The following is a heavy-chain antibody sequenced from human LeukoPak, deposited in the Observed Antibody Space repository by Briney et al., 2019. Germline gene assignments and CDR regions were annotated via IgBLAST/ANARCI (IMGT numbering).Heavy chain of an antibody. CDR3: ARGEQQLVPDY. J-gene: IGHJ4*02. V-gene: IGHV4-59*01. CDR2: IYYSGST. Sequence: SETLSLTCTVSGCSISSYYWSWIRQPPGKGLEWIGYIYYSGSTNYNPSLKSRVTISVDTSKNQFSLKLSSVTAADTAVYYCARGEQQLVPDYWGQGTLVTVSS. CDR1: GCSISSYY. D-gene: IGHD6-13*01.